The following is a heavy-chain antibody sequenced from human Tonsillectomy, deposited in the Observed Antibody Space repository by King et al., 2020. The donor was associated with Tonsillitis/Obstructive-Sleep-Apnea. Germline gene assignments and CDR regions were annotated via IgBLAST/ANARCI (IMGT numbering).Heavy chain of an antibody. J-gene: IGHJ4*02. CDR3: ARGIAVAGPFAY. Sequence: VQLVESGAEVKKPGSSVKVSCKTSGGTFSTYAISWVRQAPGQGLEWMGGIIPIFGTANYAQNFQGRLTITADEFTRTAYIELSSLRSEDTAVYYCARGIAVAGPFAYWGQGTLVTVSS. D-gene: IGHD6-19*01. CDR2: IIPIFGTA. CDR1: GGTFSTYA. V-gene: IGHV1-69*01.